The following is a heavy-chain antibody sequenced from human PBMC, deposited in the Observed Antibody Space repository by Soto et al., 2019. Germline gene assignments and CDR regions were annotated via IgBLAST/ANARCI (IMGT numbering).Heavy chain of an antibody. D-gene: IGHD6-13*01. CDR3: AREMAAADLNWFDP. CDR1: CLSIIIYY. V-gene: IGHV4-59*01. J-gene: IGHJ5*02. CDR2: IYYSGST. Sequence: SETLSLTCTVCCLSIIIYYFSCIRQPPGKGLEWIGYIYYSGSTNYNPSLKSRVTISVDTSKNQFSLKLSSVTAADTAVYYCAREMAAADLNWFDPWGQGTLVTVSS.